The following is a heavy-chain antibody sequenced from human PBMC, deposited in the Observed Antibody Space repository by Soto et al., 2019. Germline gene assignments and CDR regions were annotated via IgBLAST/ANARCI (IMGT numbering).Heavy chain of an antibody. J-gene: IGHJ4*02. V-gene: IGHV3-23*01. CDR2: VSGGSGTT. D-gene: IGHD1-1*01. Sequence: EVQLLESGGGLVQPGGSLRLSCTASGFSLSTYGVTWVRQAPGKGLEWVSGVSGGSGTTHYADSVKGRFTITTDNSENTAYRQMNSLRVEDTAGYYCAKWNGYGDHWGQGTLVTVS. CDR3: AKWNGYGDH. CDR1: GFSLSTYG.